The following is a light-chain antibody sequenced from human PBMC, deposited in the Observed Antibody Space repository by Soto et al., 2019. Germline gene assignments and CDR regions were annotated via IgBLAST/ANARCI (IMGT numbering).Light chain of an antibody. CDR1: QSLLHSNGYNC. J-gene: IGKJ1*01. CDR2: LGS. V-gene: IGKV2-28*01. Sequence: DIVMTQSPLSLPVTPGESASISCRSSQSLLHSNGYNCLDWYLQKPGQSPQLLIYLGSNRAPGAPDRLSGSGSGTDFTLKISRVEAGDVGVYYCMQALHSPWTFGQGTKVEI. CDR3: MQALHSPWT.